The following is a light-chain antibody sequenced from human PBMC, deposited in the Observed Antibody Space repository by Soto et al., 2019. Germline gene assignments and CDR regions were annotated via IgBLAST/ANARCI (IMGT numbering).Light chain of an antibody. CDR3: QQYNNWLYT. CDR1: QSVSSN. Sequence: EIVMTQSPATLSVSPGERATLSCRASQSVSSNLAWYQQKPGQAPRLLIYDASTRATGVPARFSGSGSGTEFTLTISSLQSEDFAVYYCQQYNNWLYTFGQGTNLEIK. CDR2: DAS. J-gene: IGKJ2*01. V-gene: IGKV3-15*01.